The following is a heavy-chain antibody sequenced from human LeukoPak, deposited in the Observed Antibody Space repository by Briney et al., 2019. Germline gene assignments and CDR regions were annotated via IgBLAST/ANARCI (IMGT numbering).Heavy chain of an antibody. J-gene: IGHJ4*02. CDR2: ISGSGGST. CDR3: ARDQVATIRYYFDY. D-gene: IGHD5-12*01. CDR1: GFTFSSYA. Sequence: GGSLRLSCAASGFTFSSYAMSWVRQAPGKGLEWVSAISGSGGSTYYADSVKGRFTISRDNSKNTLYLQMNSLRAEDTAVYYCARDQVATIRYYFDYWGQGTLVTVSS. V-gene: IGHV3-23*01.